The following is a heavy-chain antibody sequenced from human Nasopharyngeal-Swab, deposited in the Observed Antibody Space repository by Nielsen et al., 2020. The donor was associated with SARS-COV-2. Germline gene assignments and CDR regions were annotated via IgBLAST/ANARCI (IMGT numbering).Heavy chain of an antibody. CDR2: ISYDGSTK. J-gene: IGHJ4*02. D-gene: IGHD6-19*01. Sequence: GESLKISCAASGFTFSSYAMHWVRQAPGKGLEWVSVISYDGSTKYYADSVKGRFTISRDNSKNTLYLQMNSLRAEDTAVYYCASELAGDGLDYWGQGTLVTVSS. CDR3: ASELAGDGLDY. CDR1: GFTFSSYA. V-gene: IGHV3-30*04.